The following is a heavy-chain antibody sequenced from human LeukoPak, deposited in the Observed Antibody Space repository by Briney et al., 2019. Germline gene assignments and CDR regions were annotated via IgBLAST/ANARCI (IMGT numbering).Heavy chain of an antibody. CDR2: ISYDGSNK. D-gene: IGHD2-8*01. CDR1: GFTFSSYA. CDR3: ARDNGSPDRAFDI. V-gene: IGHV3-30-3*01. J-gene: IGHJ3*02. Sequence: QPGGSLRLSCAASGFTFSSYAMHWVRQAPGKGLEWVAVISYDGSNKYYADSVKGRFTISRDNSKNTLYLQMNSLRAEDTAVYYCARDNGSPDRAFDIWGQGTMVTVSS.